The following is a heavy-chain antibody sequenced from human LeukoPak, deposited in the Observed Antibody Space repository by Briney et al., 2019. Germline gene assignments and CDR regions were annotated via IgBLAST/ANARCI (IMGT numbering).Heavy chain of an antibody. Sequence: GGSLRLSCAASGFTFNNYAMSGVRQAPGKGLEWVSAISAGGGVTYYADSVKGRFTISRDNSEKKVFLQLNSLRADDTAVYYCAKAGWYSAKTYATYDDAYDIWGQGTLVTVSS. V-gene: IGHV3-23*01. CDR2: ISAGGGVT. CDR3: AKAGWYSAKTYATYDDAYDI. J-gene: IGHJ3*02. CDR1: GFTFNNYA. D-gene: IGHD1-1*01.